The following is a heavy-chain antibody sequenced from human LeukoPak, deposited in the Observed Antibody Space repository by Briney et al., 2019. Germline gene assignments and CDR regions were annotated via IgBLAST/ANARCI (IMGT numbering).Heavy chain of an antibody. D-gene: IGHD4-17*01. J-gene: IGHJ4*02. CDR1: GYSISSGYY. V-gene: IGHV4-61*01. CDR3: ARSRTTDFDY. CDR2: IYYSGST. Sequence: SETLSLTCAVSGYSISSGYYWGWIRQPPGKGLEWIGYIYYSGSTNYNPSLKSRVTISVDTSKNQFSLKLSSVTAADTAVYYCARSRTTDFDYWGQGTLVTVSS.